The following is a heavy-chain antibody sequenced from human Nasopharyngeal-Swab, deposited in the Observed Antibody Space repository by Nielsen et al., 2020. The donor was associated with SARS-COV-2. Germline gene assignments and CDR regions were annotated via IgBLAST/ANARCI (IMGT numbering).Heavy chain of an antibody. CDR2: ISSSSSTI. J-gene: IGHJ4*02. V-gene: IGHV3-48*02. CDR3: ARDLKGSGSYYNPILDY. D-gene: IGHD3-10*01. Sequence: WIRQPPGKGLEWVSYISSSSSTIYYADSVKGRFTISRDNAKNSLYLQMNSLRDEDTAVYYCARDLKGSGSYYNPILDYWGQGTLVTVS.